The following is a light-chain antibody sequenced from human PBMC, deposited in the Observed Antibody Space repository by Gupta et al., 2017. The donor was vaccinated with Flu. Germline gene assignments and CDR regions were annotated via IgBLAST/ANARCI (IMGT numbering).Light chain of an antibody. J-gene: IGKJ4*01. CDR1: QSISNNY. CDR2: DAS. CDR3: QQYGGASLT. Sequence: EIVLTQSPATLSLSPGEGATLSCGASQSISNNYLAWYQQKPGLAPRLLIYDASSRATDIPDRFSGTGSGTDFTRTISSMEPEDFAVYYCQQYGGASLTFGGGTKVEIK. V-gene: IGKV3D-20*01.